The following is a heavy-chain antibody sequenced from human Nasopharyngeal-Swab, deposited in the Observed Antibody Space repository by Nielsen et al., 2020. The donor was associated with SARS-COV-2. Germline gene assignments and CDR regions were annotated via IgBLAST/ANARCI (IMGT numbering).Heavy chain of an antibody. V-gene: IGHV3-9*01. D-gene: IGHD6-13*01. CDR2: ISWNSGTI. J-gene: IGHJ5*02. Sequence: SLKISCAASGFTFDDYAMHWVRQAPGKGLEGVSGISWNSGTIGYADSVKGRFTISRDNAKNSLFLQMNSLRTEDTALYYCARDAARSWYNWFDPWGQGTLVTVSS. CDR1: GFTFDDYA. CDR3: ARDAARSWYNWFDP.